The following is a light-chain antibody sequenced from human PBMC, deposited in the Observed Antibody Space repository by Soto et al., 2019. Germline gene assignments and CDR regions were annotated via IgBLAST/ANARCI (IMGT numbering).Light chain of an antibody. CDR2: DGS. V-gene: IGKV1-33*01. CDR3: QQYKSLPVT. CDR1: QDIVQY. Sequence: DIQMTQSPSSLSASVGDRITITCQASQDIVQYVNWYQQKPGKAPSLLIFDGSRLASGVPSRFSGSGFETFFTSTIRDLQHEDFASYYCQQYKSLPVTFGGGTKVEIK. J-gene: IGKJ4*01.